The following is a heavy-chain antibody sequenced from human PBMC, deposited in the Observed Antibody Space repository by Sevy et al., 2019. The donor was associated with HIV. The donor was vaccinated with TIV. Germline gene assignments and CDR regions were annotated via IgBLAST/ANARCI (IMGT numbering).Heavy chain of an antibody. J-gene: IGHJ4*01. Sequence: GGSLRLSCAASGFTFSIYYMSWARQAPGKGLEWVANIKSDGSDKYYVDSVKGRFTIYRDNAKNSLYLQMNSLTAEDTAVYCCARYGGYIDHWGHGSLVTVSS. CDR1: GFTFSIYY. CDR3: ARYGGYIDH. V-gene: IGHV3-7*01. D-gene: IGHD2-15*01. CDR2: IKSDGSDK.